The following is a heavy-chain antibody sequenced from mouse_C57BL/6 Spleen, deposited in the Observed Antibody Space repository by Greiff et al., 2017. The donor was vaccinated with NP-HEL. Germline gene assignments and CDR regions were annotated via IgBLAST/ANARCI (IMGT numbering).Heavy chain of an antibody. Sequence: EVHLVESGEGLVKPGGSLKLSCAASGFTFSSYAMSWVRQTPEKRLEWVAYISSGGDYIYYADTVKGRFTISRDNARNTLYLQMSSLKSEDTAMYYCTREDYYDEGFAYWGQGTLVTVSA. CDR3: TREDYYDEGFAY. CDR2: ISSGGDYI. D-gene: IGHD1-1*01. V-gene: IGHV5-9-1*02. CDR1: GFTFSSYA. J-gene: IGHJ3*01.